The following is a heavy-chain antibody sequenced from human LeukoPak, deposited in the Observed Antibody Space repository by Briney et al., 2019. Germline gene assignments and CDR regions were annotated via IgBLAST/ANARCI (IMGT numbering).Heavy chain of an antibody. CDR2: IYTSGST. D-gene: IGHD6-13*01. Sequence: PSETLSLTCTVSGGSISSYYWSWIRQPAGKGLEWIGRIYTSGSTNYNPSLKSRVTMSVDTSKNQFSLKLSSVTAADTAVYYCASGYSSSWYDSFVFEVWGQGTLVTVSS. CDR3: ASGYSSSWYDSFVFEV. J-gene: IGHJ4*02. CDR1: GGSISSYY. V-gene: IGHV4-4*07.